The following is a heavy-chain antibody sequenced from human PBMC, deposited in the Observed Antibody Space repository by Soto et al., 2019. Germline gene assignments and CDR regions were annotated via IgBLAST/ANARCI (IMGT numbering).Heavy chain of an antibody. CDR3: AKGLLAIVGTPLPRDAFNI. D-gene: IGHD1-26*01. Sequence: QVQLVESGGGVVQPGRSLRLSCAASGFSFTTYVMHWVRQAPGKGLEWVAVISHDGSYKYYGDAVKGRFTISRDTSKNVVYLEMSSLRPEDTAVYYCAKGLLAIVGTPLPRDAFNIWGQGTMVTVSS. CDR1: GFSFTTYV. CDR2: ISHDGSYK. J-gene: IGHJ3*02. V-gene: IGHV3-30*18.